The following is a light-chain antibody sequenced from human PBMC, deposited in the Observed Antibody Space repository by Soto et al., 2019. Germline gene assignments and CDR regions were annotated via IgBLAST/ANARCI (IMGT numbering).Light chain of an antibody. Sequence: DIQMTQSPSSLSASVGDRVTITCRASQNISNYLNWYQQKPGKAPKVLIYAASSLQSGVPSRFSCSGSGTDFTLTISSLQPEDFASYFCQHSFNTPLTFGGGTKVEI. V-gene: IGKV1-39*01. CDR2: AAS. J-gene: IGKJ4*01. CDR1: QNISNY. CDR3: QHSFNTPLT.